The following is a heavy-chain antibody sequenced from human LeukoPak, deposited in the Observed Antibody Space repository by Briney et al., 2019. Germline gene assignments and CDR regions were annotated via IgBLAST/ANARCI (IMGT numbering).Heavy chain of an antibody. V-gene: IGHV1-69*13. Sequence: SVKVSCKASGYTFTPYSINWLRQAPGQGLEWMGGIIPIFGTANYAQKFQGRVTITADESTSTAYMELSSLRSEDTAVYYCAREDSSGPYSYWGQGTLVTVSS. CDR3: AREDSSGPYSY. CDR2: IIPIFGTA. CDR1: GYTFTPYS. J-gene: IGHJ4*02. D-gene: IGHD6-19*01.